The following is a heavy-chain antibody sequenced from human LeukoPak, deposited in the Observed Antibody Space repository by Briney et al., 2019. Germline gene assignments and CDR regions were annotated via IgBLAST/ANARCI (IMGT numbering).Heavy chain of an antibody. Sequence: SETLSLTCAVYGGSFSGYYWTWIRQPPGKGLEWIGYIHHSGSTNYNPSLKSRVTISLDTSKSQFSLKMTSVTAADTAVYYCAREGSRWVDFEFWGQGTLVTVSS. CDR3: AREGSRWVDFEF. J-gene: IGHJ4*02. V-gene: IGHV4-59*01. CDR2: IHHSGST. D-gene: IGHD1-26*01. CDR1: GGSFSGYY.